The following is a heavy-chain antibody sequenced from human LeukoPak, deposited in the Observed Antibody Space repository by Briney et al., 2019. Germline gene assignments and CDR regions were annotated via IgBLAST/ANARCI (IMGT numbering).Heavy chain of an antibody. CDR2: IYYSGST. Sequence: PSETLSLTCTVSGGSISSSSYYWGWIRQPPGKGLEWIGSIYYSGSTYYNPSLKSRVTISVDTSKNQFSLKLSSVTAADTAVYYCASGLWLVSNFDYWGQGTLVTVSS. V-gene: IGHV4-39*01. CDR3: ASGLWLVSNFDY. CDR1: GGSISSSSYY. D-gene: IGHD6-19*01. J-gene: IGHJ4*02.